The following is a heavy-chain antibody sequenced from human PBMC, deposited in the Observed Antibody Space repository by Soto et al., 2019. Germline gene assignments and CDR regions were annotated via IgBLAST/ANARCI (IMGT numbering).Heavy chain of an antibody. Sequence: GGSLRLSCAASGFTFSISTMNWVRQAPGKRLEWVSSISSGTTYFYYADSVRGRFSISRDNAKSSLYLQMNSLRVDDTAVYYCARGDGTGLHSSGWSPRFWGQGTLVTVSS. D-gene: IGHD6-13*01. CDR1: GFTFSIST. J-gene: IGHJ4*02. V-gene: IGHV3-21*06. CDR2: ISSGTTYF. CDR3: ARGDGTGLHSSGWSPRF.